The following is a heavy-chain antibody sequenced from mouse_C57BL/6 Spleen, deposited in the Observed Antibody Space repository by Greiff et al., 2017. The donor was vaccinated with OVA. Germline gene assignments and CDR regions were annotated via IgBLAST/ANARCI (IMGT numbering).Heavy chain of an antibody. CDR1: GYTFTSYW. D-gene: IGHD4-1*01. J-gene: IGHJ4*01. V-gene: IGHV1-61*01. CDR3: ARSPNWGAMDY. Sequence: QVQLQQPGAELVRPGSSVKLSCKASGYTFTSYWMDWVKQRPGQGLEWIGNIYPSDSETHYNQKFKDKATLTVDKSSSTAYMQLSSLTSEDSAVYYCARSPNWGAMDYWGQGTSVTVSS. CDR2: IYPSDSET.